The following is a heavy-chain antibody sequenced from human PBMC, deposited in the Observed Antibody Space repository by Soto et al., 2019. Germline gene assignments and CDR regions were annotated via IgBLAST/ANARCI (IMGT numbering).Heavy chain of an antibody. CDR3: AKDPTGGSPLDYYFDY. CDR1: GFTFSSYG. Sequence: XXSLRLSCAASGFTFSSYGMHWVLQAPGKELEWVAVISYDGSNKYYADSVKGQFTISRDNSKNTLYLQMNSLRAEDTAVYYCAKDPTGGSPLDYYFDYWGQGTLVTVS. V-gene: IGHV3-30*18. CDR2: ISYDGSNK. D-gene: IGHD1-1*01. J-gene: IGHJ4*02.